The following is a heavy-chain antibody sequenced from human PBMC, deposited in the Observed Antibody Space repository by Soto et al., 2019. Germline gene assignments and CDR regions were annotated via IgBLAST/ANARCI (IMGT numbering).Heavy chain of an antibody. J-gene: IGHJ4*02. V-gene: IGHV1-18*01. CDR2: ISAYNGNT. CDR3: ARDRGPPNFLTGYCIDY. Sequence: ASVKVSCKASGYTFTSYGISWVRQAPGQGLEWMGWISAYNGNTNYAQKLQGRVTMTTDTSTSTAYMELRSLRSDDTAVYYCARDRGPPNFLTGYCIDYWGKEPLVTVPS. D-gene: IGHD3-9*01. CDR1: GYTFTSYG.